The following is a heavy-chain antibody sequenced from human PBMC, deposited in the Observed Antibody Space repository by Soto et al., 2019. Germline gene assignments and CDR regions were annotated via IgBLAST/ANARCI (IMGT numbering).Heavy chain of an antibody. V-gene: IGHV3-21*01. CDR1: GFTFSSYS. CDR2: ISSSSSYI. CDR3: ASSDYYDISCYYYYYYYGMDV. D-gene: IGHD3-22*01. J-gene: IGHJ6*02. Sequence: GGSLRLSCAASGFTFSSYSMNWVRQAPGKGLEWVSSISSSSSYIYYADSVKGRFTISRDNAKNSLYLQMNSLRAEDTAVYYCASSDYYDISCYYYYYYYGMDVWGQGTTVTVSS.